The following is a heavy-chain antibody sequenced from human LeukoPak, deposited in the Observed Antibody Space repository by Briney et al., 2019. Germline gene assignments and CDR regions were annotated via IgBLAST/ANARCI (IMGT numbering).Heavy chain of an antibody. CDR3: AKGRTIARYYYYMDV. J-gene: IGHJ6*03. CDR1: GFNFSSYA. V-gene: IGHV3-23*01. D-gene: IGHD3-9*01. CDR2: ISGSGGST. Sequence: GGSLRLSCAASGFNFSSYAMSWVRQAPGKALEWVSAISGSGGSTYYADSVKGRFTISRDNSKNTLYLQMNSLRAEDTAVYYCAKGRTIARYYYYMDVWGKGTTVTVSS.